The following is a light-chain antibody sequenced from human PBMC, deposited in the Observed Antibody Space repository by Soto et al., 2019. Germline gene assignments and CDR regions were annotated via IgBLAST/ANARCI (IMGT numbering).Light chain of an antibody. Sequence: EIVLTQSPATLSLSPGERATLSCRASQSVSSYLAWYQHKPGQAPRLLISDASNSATSIPARFSGSGSGTDFTLTIRNLEPEDCAVYYCQQSSNWIFTFGPGTKSAYQT. CDR3: QQSSNWIFT. J-gene: IGKJ3*01. CDR2: DAS. CDR1: QSVSSY. V-gene: IGKV3-11*01.